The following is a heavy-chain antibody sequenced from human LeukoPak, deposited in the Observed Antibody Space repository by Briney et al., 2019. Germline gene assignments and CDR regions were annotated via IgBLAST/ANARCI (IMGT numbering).Heavy chain of an antibody. CDR2: IYYSGST. V-gene: IGHV4-30-2*01. Sequence: SETLSLTCTVSGGSISSGGYYWSWIRQPPGKGLEWIGYIYYSGSTYYNPSLKSRVTISVDTSKNQFSLKLSSVTAADTAVYYCATFTVVNAFDIWGQGTMVTVSS. J-gene: IGHJ3*02. CDR1: GGSISSGGYY. D-gene: IGHD4-23*01. CDR3: ATFTVVNAFDI.